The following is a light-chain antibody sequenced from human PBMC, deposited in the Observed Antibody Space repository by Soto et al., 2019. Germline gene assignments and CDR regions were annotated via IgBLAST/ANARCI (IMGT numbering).Light chain of an antibody. CDR2: DAS. CDR1: QDISNY. Sequence: DIQMTPSPSSLSASIGDRVTITCQASQDISNYLNWYQQKPGKAPKLLIDDASNLKTGVPSMFSGSGSGTHFTFTISSLQPEYIPTYYCQRYYNPPLTFGGGTKVEIK. J-gene: IGKJ4*01. V-gene: IGKV1-33*01. CDR3: QRYYNPPLT.